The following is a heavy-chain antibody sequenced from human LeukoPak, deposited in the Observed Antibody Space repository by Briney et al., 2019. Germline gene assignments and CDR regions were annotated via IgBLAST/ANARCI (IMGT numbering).Heavy chain of an antibody. J-gene: IGHJ4*02. CDR2: ISSNGGST. CDR3: VKDDSGSYTYYFDY. Sequence: GGSLRLSCAASGFTFSSYAMHWVRQAPGKGLEYVSAISSNGGSTYYANSVKGRFTISRDNSKNTLYLQMSSLRAEDTAVYYCVKDDSGSYTYYFDYWGQGTLVTVSS. CDR1: GFTFSSYA. V-gene: IGHV3-64*01. D-gene: IGHD1-26*01.